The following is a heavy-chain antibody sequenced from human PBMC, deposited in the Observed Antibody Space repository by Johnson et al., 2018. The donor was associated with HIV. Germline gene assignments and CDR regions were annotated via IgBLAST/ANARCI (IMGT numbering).Heavy chain of an antibody. CDR3: ARELPSYDILTGPGAFDI. D-gene: IGHD3-9*01. CDR1: GFTFRSYG. Sequence: QVQLVESGGGVVQPGRSLRLSCAASGFTFRSYGMHWVRQAPGKGLEWVAVISYDGSNKYYADSVKGRFTISRDNSKNTLYLQMNSLRAEDTAVYYCARELPSYDILTGPGAFDIWGQGTMVTVSS. V-gene: IGHV3-30*03. CDR2: ISYDGSNK. J-gene: IGHJ3*02.